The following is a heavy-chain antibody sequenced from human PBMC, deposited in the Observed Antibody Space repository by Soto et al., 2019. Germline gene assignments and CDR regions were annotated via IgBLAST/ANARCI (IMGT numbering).Heavy chain of an antibody. V-gene: IGHV3-33*01. CDR1: GFTFSSYG. Sequence: QVQLVESGGGVVQPGRSLRLSCEASGFTFSSYGMHWVRQAPGKGLEWVAVIWYDGSNKYYADSVKGRFTISRDNSKNTLSLQMSCLRAEDTAVYYCARLKGWDRFDPWGQGTLVTVSS. CDR2: IWYDGSNK. J-gene: IGHJ5*02. D-gene: IGHD1-26*01. CDR3: ARLKGWDRFDP.